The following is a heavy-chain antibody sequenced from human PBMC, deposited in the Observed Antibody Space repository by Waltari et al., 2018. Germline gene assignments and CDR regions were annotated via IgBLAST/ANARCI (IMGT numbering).Heavy chain of an antibody. V-gene: IGHV1-69*15. J-gene: IGHJ4*02. CDR1: GGTFSSYA. D-gene: IGHD3-22*01. Sequence: QVQLVQSGAEVKKPGSSVKVSCKASGGTFSSYAISWVRPAPGQGLEWMGRIIPIFGTANYAQKFQGRVTITADESTSTAYMELSSLRSEDTAVYYCASSHYYDSSGSYYFDYWGQGTLVTVSS. CDR2: IIPIFGTA. CDR3: ASSHYYDSSGSYYFDY.